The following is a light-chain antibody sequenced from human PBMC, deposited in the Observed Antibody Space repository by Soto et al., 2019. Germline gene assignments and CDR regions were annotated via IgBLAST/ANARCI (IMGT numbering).Light chain of an antibody. CDR1: QCVSSSY. CDR2: GAS. CDR3: QQYGSSPLFT. V-gene: IGKV3-20*01. Sequence: EIVLTQSPGTLSLSPGERATLSCRASQCVSSSYLAWYQQKPGQAPRLLIYGASSRATGIPDRFSGSGSGTDFTLTISRLEPEDFAVYYCQQYGSSPLFTVGPGTKVDIK. J-gene: IGKJ3*01.